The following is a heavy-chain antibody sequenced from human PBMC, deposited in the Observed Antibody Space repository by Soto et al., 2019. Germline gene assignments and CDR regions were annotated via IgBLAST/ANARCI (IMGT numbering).Heavy chain of an antibody. CDR2: ISSSGSSI. V-gene: IGHV3-48*03. J-gene: IGHJ2*01. D-gene: IGHD3-22*01. Sequence: PGGSLRLSCAASGFTFSSYGVNWVRQAPGKGLEWVSYISSSGSSIYHADSVKGRFTISRDNAKNSLYLQMNSLRAEDTAVYYCARDGYSDSSNYYSLTYHWYFDLWGRGTLVTVS. CDR3: ARDGYSDSSNYYSLTYHWYFDL. CDR1: GFTFSSYG.